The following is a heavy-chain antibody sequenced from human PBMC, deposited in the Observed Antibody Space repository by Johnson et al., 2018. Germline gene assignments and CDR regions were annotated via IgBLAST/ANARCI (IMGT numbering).Heavy chain of an antibody. CDR2: IDSSGTNI. CDR1: GFTFSNYY. V-gene: IGHV3-11*01. Sequence: QVQLQESGGGLVKPGGSLRLSCAASGFTFSNYYMSWIRQRPGKGLEWISYIDSSGTNIYYADSVKGRFTMSRDNILNSLFLQMNSLRDEVPAVYYCAGDSARYTVFVFLRYFYYGMDVWGQGTTVSVSS. CDR3: AGDSARYTVFVFLRYFYYGMDV. J-gene: IGHJ6*02. D-gene: IGHD5/OR15-5a*01.